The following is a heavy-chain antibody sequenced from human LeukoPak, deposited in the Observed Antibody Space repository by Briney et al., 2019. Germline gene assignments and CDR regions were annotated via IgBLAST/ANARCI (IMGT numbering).Heavy chain of an antibody. CDR3: ARVMGESGYDFGDFDY. V-gene: IGHV1-2*06. CDR2: INSNSGGT. CDR1: GYTFTGHY. Sequence: ASVKVSCKASGYTFTGHYMHWVRQAPGQGLEWMGRINSNSGGTNYAQKFQNRVTMTRDTSISAAYMELSSLRSDDTAVYYCARVMGESGYDFGDFDYWGQGTLVTVSS. D-gene: IGHD5-12*01. J-gene: IGHJ4*02.